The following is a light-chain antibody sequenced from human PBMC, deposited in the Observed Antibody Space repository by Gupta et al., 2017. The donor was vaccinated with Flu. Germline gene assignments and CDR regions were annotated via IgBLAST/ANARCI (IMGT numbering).Light chain of an antibody. J-gene: IGLJ2*01. Sequence: VKLTCTLSSGISSYTIALHQQRPDKAPQYLMMLIYDGSHTTGDGIPDLFSGSSSGAAPYPTISSLQAEDDDYYYCPNWGTGRRGFGGGTKLTVL. CDR3: PNWGTGRRG. V-gene: IGLV4-69*01. CDR1: SGISSYT. CDR2: LIYDGSH.